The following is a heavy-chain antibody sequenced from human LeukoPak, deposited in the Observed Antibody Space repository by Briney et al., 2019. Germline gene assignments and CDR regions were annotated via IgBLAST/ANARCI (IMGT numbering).Heavy chain of an antibody. J-gene: IGHJ6*03. CDR2: TIPIFGTA. Sequence: GASVKVSCKASGGTFSSYAISWVRQAPGQGLEWMGGTIPIFGTANYAQKFQGRVTITTDESTSTAYMELSSLRSEDTAVYYCARAPRCSSTSCPLWYYYYMDVWGKGTTVTVSS. D-gene: IGHD2-2*01. V-gene: IGHV1-69*05. CDR3: ARAPRCSSTSCPLWYYYYMDV. CDR1: GGTFSSYA.